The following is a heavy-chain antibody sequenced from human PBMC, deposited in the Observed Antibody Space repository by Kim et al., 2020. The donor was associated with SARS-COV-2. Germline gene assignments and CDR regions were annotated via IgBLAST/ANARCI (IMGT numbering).Heavy chain of an antibody. V-gene: IGHV1-2*02. Sequence: FQGRVTMTRDTSISTAYMELSRLRSDDTAVYYCARDSSIAARPLYGMDVWGQGTTVTVSS. D-gene: IGHD6-6*01. CDR3: ARDSSIAARPLYGMDV. J-gene: IGHJ6*02.